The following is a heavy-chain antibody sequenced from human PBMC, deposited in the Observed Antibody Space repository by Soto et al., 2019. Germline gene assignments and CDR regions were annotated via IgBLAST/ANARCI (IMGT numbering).Heavy chain of an antibody. CDR3: ARELSFRPTRGMDV. Sequence: QVQLVQSGAEVKKPGASVKVSCKASGYTFSDYYINWVRQAPGQGLEWVGWINPDSGGANYAQKFQGRVTMTRVKSISTVYMDLSRLRSDDTAVYYCARELSFRPTRGMDVWGQGTTVTV. J-gene: IGHJ6*02. V-gene: IGHV1-2*02. D-gene: IGHD6-6*01. CDR2: INPDSGGA. CDR1: GYTFSDYY.